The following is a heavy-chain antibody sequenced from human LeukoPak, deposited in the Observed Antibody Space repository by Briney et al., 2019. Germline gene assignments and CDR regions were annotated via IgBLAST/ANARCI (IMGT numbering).Heavy chain of an antibody. CDR2: ISYDGSNK. CDR1: GFTFSSYA. CDR3: AGYSGSSLEV. Sequence: GGSLRLSCAASGFTFSSYAMHWVRQAPGKGLEWVAVISYDGSNKYYADSVKGRFTISRDDSKNTLYLQMNSLRAEDTAVYYCAGYSGSSLEVWGQGTMVTVSS. J-gene: IGHJ3*01. V-gene: IGHV3-30-3*01. D-gene: IGHD1-26*01.